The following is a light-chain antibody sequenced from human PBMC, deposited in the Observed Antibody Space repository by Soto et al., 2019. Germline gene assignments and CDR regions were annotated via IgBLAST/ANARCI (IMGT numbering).Light chain of an antibody. Sequence: DIVMTQSPDSLAVSLGERATINCKSSQSVLYSSSNKNYLAWYQQKPGQPPNLLIYWASTRESVVPDRFSGRGSGTDFTLTISSLQAEDVAVYYCQQYYTTPLTFGQGTKLEIK. V-gene: IGKV4-1*01. CDR1: QSVLYSSSNKNY. CDR2: WAS. J-gene: IGKJ2*01. CDR3: QQYYTTPLT.